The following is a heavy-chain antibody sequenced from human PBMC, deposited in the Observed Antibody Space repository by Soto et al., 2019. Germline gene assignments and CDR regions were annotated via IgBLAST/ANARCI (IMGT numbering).Heavy chain of an antibody. V-gene: IGHV3-48*02. CDR1: GLTFSSYR. CDR2: ISSSSSTI. J-gene: IGHJ3*02. Sequence: GGSLRLSCAASGLTFSSYRMNGVRQAPGKGLEWVSYISSSSSTIYYADSVKGRFTISRDNAKNSLYLQMTSLRDEDTAVYYCARFDAFDIWGQGTMVTVSS. CDR3: ARFDAFDI.